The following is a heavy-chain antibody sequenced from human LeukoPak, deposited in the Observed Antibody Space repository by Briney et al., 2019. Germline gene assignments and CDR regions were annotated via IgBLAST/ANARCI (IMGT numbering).Heavy chain of an antibody. Sequence: SETLSLTCTVSGGSISSYYWSWIRQPPGKGLEWIGYIYYSGSTNYNPSLKSRVTISVDTSKNQFSLKLSSVTAADTAVYYCGRVSGERRGDFDYWGQGTLVTVSS. V-gene: IGHV4-59*01. J-gene: IGHJ4*02. CDR1: GGSISSYY. D-gene: IGHD1-1*01. CDR3: GRVSGERRGDFDY. CDR2: IYYSGST.